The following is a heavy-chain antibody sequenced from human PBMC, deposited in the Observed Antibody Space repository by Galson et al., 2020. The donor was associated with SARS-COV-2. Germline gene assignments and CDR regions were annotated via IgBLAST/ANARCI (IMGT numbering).Heavy chain of an antibody. CDR3: ARDRRIPPYYYYYMDV. V-gene: IGHV3-53*01. CDR1: GFTVSSNY. Sequence: GGSLRLSCAASGFTVSSNYMSWVRQAPGKGLEWVSVIYSGGSTYYADSVKDRFTISRDNSKNTLYLQMNSLRAEDTAVYYCARDRRIPPYYYYYMDVWGKGTTVTVSS. D-gene: IGHD2-2*02. CDR2: IYSGGST. J-gene: IGHJ6*03.